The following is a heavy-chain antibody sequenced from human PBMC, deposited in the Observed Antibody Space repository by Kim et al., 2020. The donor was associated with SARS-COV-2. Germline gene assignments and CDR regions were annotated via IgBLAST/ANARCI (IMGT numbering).Heavy chain of an antibody. J-gene: IGHJ4*02. D-gene: IGHD2-15*01. V-gene: IGHV3-23*01. Sequence: GGSLRLSCAASGFAFTNYAMNWVRQAPEKGLEWVSSSTAGGTATYHADSVKGRFTISRDDSKNTLYLQMNNLRTEDTAVYYCAKAPSPYCRGVRCYPFGYWGQGTLVAVSS. CDR2: STAGGTAT. CDR3: AKAPSPYCRGVRCYPFGY. CDR1: GFAFTNYA.